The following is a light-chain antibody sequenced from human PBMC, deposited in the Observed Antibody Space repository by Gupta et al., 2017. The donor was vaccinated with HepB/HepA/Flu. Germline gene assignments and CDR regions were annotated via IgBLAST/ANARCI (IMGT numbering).Light chain of an antibody. CDR3: QQYGSSPPHT. CDR2: GAS. V-gene: IGKV3-20*01. J-gene: IGKJ2*01. CDR1: QSVSSSY. Sequence: IVLTQSPGTLSLFPGERATLSCRASQSVSSSYLAWYQQKPGQAPRLLIYGASSRATGIPDRFSGSGSGTDFTLTISRLEPEDFAVYYCQQYGSSPPHTFGQGTKLEIK.